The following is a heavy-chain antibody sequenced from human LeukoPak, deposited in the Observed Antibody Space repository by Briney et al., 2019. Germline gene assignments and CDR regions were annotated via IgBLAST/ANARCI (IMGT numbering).Heavy chain of an antibody. Sequence: GSSVKVSCKASGGTFSSYAISWVRQAPGQGLEWMGRIIPIFGTANYAQKFQGRVTITTDESTSTAYMELSSLRSEDTAVYYCARDKLGTVAGNISWFDPWGQGTLVTVSS. D-gene: IGHD6-19*01. CDR2: IIPIFGTA. CDR3: ARDKLGTVAGNISWFDP. J-gene: IGHJ5*02. CDR1: GGTFSSYA. V-gene: IGHV1-69*05.